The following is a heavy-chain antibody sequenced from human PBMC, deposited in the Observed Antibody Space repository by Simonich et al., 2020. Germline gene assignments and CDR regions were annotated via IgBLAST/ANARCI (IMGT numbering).Heavy chain of an antibody. J-gene: IGHJ2*01. D-gene: IGHD7-27*01. CDR2: INSDGSST. Sequence: EVQLVESGGGLVQPGGSLRLSCAASGFTFSSDWMHWVRQAPGKGLGWGSRINSDGSSTSYEDSVKGRFTISRDNAKNTLYLQMNSLRAEDTAVYYCAREAGDLWYFDLWGRGTLVTVSS. CDR3: AREAGDLWYFDL. CDR1: GFTFSSDW. V-gene: IGHV3-74*01.